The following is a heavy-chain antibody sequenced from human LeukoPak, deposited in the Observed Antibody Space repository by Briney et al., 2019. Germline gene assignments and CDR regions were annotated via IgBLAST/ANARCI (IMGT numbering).Heavy chain of an antibody. J-gene: IGHJ3*02. V-gene: IGHV3-30*04. CDR2: ISYDGRNQ. CDR1: GFTFSSYA. D-gene: IGHD4-11*01. Sequence: GRSLRLSCAASGFTFSSYAFHWVRQAPGKGLEWVAVISYDGRNQNFADSVKGRFTISRDNSKNTLYLQMNSLRTEDTAVYYCARVTEEGAFDIWGQGTMVIVFS. CDR3: ARVTEEGAFDI.